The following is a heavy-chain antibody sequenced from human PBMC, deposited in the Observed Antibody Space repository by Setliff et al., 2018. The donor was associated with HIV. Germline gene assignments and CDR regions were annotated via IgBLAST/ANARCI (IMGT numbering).Heavy chain of an antibody. CDR1: GGSFSSSY. V-gene: IGHV4-34*01. CDR2: INHNGIT. CDR3: AKGPRGLSLRYYFDF. Sequence: SETLSLTCAVYGGSFSSSYWSWIRQAPGKGLEWIGQINHNGITHYNPSLETRVTMFADTSKNQFSLRLSPVTAADTAIYYCAKGPRGLSLRYYFDFWAQGSQVTV. J-gene: IGHJ4*02.